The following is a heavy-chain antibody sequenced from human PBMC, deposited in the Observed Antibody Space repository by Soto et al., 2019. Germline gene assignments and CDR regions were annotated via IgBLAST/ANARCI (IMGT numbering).Heavy chain of an antibody. Sequence: QVQLQQWGAGLLKPSETLSLTCAVYGGSFSGYYWSWIRQPPGKGLEWIAEINHSGSTNYIPSLMSRVTISVDTSQNQFSLKLSSVTAADTAVYYCARGYGTMFRGGNYIWFAPWGQGTLVTVSS. V-gene: IGHV4-34*01. D-gene: IGHD3-10*01. CDR2: INHSGST. CDR1: GGSFSGYY. CDR3: ARGYGTMFRGGNYIWFAP. J-gene: IGHJ5*02.